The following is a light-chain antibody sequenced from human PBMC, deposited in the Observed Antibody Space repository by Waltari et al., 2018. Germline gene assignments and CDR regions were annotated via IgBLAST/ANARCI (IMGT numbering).Light chain of an antibody. J-gene: IGLJ2*01. CDR3: AAWDDRLKGVV. V-gene: IGLV1-44*01. Sequence: QSVLTQPPSASGTPGQRVTISCSGSGFNMGSNSVSWYQQLPGSAPKLLIYSNDQRPPGVPARISASKSGTSASLAISGLQSADEALYYCAAWDDRLKGVVFGGGTKVTVL. CDR1: GFNMGSNS. CDR2: SND.